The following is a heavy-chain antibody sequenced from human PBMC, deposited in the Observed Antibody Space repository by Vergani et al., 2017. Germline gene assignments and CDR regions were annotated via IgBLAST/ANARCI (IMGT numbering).Heavy chain of an antibody. Sequence: QVQLVESGGGVVQPGRSLRLSCAASGFTFSSYGMHWVRQAPGKGLEWVAVIWYDGSNKYYADSVKGRFTISRDNSKNTLYLQMNSPRAEDTAVYYCAKSWTYYYDSSGRGYFDYWGQGTLVTVSS. V-gene: IGHV3-33*06. J-gene: IGHJ4*02. CDR1: GFTFSSYG. CDR3: AKSWTYYYDSSGRGYFDY. D-gene: IGHD3-22*01. CDR2: IWYDGSNK.